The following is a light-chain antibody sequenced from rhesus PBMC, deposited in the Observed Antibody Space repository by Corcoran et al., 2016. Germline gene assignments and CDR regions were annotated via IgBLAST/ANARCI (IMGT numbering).Light chain of an antibody. CDR3: GSYAGNNSFI. CDR1: SSAVVAYDY. CDR2: AVT. J-gene: IGLJ1*01. Sequence: QAALTQPPPVSGSPGQPVPISSHGASSAVVAYDYVSWYQHSPGTAPELMIYAVTARPSGVSDRFSGSKSGNTASLTISGLQPEDEADYFCGSYAGNNSFIFGSGTRLTVL. V-gene: IGLV2-23*02.